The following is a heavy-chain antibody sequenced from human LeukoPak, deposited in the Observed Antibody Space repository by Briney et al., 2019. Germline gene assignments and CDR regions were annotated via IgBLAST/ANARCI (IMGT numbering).Heavy chain of an antibody. CDR2: ISGSGGST. CDR3: TTPGDNWNDEGVDY. D-gene: IGHD1-20*01. CDR1: GFTFSSYG. Sequence: PGGSLRLSCAASGFTFSSYGMSWVRQAPGKGLEWVSAISGSGGSTYYADSAKGRFTISRDNSKNTLYLQMNSLRAEDTAVYYCTTPGDNWNDEGVDYWGQGTLVTVSS. V-gene: IGHV3-23*01. J-gene: IGHJ4*02.